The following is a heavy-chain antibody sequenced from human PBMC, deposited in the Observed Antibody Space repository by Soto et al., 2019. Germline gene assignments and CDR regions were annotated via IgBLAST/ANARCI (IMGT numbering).Heavy chain of an antibody. CDR3: ARLLTEGATFREDAFDL. J-gene: IGHJ3*01. D-gene: IGHD3-9*01. CDR1: RYTFTSHG. CDR2: ISTFNGKT. V-gene: IGHV1-18*01. Sequence: QIQLMQSGGDVKTPGASLKVSCTTSRYTFTSHGIAWVRQAPGQGLEWMGWISTFNGKTDYAQKFQGRVTMTADTITSTVHMELRSLSSDDKCVYYCARLLTEGATFREDAFDLWGPGTKVTVSS.